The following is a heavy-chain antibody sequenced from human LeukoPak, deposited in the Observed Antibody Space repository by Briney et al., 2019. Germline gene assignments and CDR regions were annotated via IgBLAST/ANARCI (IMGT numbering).Heavy chain of an antibody. CDR1: GGSISRHY. V-gene: IGHV4-4*07. J-gene: IGHJ6*03. D-gene: IGHD2-2*01. Sequence: PSETLSLTCTVSGGSISRHYWSRIRQTAGKGLEWIGRIYTSGSPNYNPSLKSRVTMSVDTSKNQFSLKLSSVTAADTAVYYCARARYCTSPSCPYYYYYYMDVWGKGTTVTVSS. CDR3: ARARYCTSPSCPYYYYYYMDV. CDR2: IYTSGSP.